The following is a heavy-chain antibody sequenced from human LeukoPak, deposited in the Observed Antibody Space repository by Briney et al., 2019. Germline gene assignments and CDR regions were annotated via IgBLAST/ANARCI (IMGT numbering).Heavy chain of an antibody. CDR3: ARDPGGNGGYFDH. CDR1: GFTFSSYA. D-gene: IGHD4-23*01. Sequence: PGGSPRLSCAASGFTFSSYAIHWVRQAPGKGLEWVAGISYDGDNKYYADSVKGRFTISRDNSDNTLDLQMNSLRAEDTAIYYCARDPGGNGGYFDHWGQGTLVTVSS. J-gene: IGHJ4*02. V-gene: IGHV3-30-3*01. CDR2: ISYDGDNK.